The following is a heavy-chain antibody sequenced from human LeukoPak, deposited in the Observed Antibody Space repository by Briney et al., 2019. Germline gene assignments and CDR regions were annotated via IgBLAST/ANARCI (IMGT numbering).Heavy chain of an antibody. CDR3: ARDFVVVPAAMPTHNWFDP. D-gene: IGHD2-2*01. CDR2: INPNSGGT. V-gene: IGHV1-2*02. CDR1: GYTFTGYY. J-gene: IGHJ5*02. Sequence: GASVKVSCKASGYTFTGYYMHWVRQAPGQGLEWMGWINPNSGGTNYAQKFQGRVTMTRDTSISTAYMELSRLRSDDTAVYYCARDFVVVPAAMPTHNWFDPWGQGTLVTVSS.